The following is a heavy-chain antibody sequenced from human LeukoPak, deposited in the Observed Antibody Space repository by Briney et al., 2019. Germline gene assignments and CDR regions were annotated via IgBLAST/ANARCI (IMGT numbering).Heavy chain of an antibody. D-gene: IGHD2-2*01. CDR2: IKSKTDGGTT. V-gene: IGHV3-15*01. CDR3: TTDQPPRYCSSTSCLPYYFDY. J-gene: IGHJ4*02. Sequence: GGSLRLSCTASGFTFSNAGMNWVRQAPGKGLEWVGRIKSKTDGGTTDYAAPVKGRFTISRDDSKNTLYLQMNSLKTEDTAVYYCTTDQPPRYCSSTSCLPYYFDYWGQGTLVTVSS. CDR1: GFTFSNAG.